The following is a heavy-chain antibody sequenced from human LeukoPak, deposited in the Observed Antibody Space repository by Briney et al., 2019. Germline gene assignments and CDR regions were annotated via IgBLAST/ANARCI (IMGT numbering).Heavy chain of an antibody. V-gene: IGHV1-18*01. D-gene: IGHD1-26*01. CDR3: AREFRGGVVGALYYFDY. Sequence: ASVKVSCKASGYTFTSYGISWGRQAPGQGLEWMGWISAYNGNTNYAQKLQGRATMTTDTSTSTAYMELRSLRSDDTAVYYCAREFRGGVVGALYYFDYWGQGTLVTVSS. CDR1: GYTFTSYG. J-gene: IGHJ4*02. CDR2: ISAYNGNT.